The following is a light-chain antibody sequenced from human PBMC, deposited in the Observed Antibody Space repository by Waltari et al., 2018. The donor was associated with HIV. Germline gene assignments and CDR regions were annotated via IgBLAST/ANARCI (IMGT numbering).Light chain of an antibody. V-gene: IGLV2-14*01. CDR3: TSYVSSSTPV. CDR2: EVS. CDR1: DVNDHEY. Sequence: QSALTPPASVSGSPGQSITISCDVNDHEYVPWYQHHPGKAPKVIIYEVSNRPSGLSNRFSGSKSGNTATLTISGLQPEDEAVYFCTSYVSSSTPVFGRGTKVTVL. J-gene: IGLJ3*02.